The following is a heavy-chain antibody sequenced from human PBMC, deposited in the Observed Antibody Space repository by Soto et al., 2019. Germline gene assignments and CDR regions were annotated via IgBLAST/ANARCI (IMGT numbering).Heavy chain of an antibody. D-gene: IGHD3-22*01. J-gene: IGHJ6*02. Sequence: QVQLVQSGAEVKKPGSSVKVSCKASGDTFSSYAISWVRQAPGQGLEWMAGIIPIFGTANYAQKFQGRVTITAYESTRTAYMELSSLRSEYTAVYYCARDGSGYRSRASPMDVWGPGTTVTVSS. V-gene: IGHV1-69*01. CDR2: IIPIFGTA. CDR1: GDTFSSYA. CDR3: ARDGSGYRSRASPMDV.